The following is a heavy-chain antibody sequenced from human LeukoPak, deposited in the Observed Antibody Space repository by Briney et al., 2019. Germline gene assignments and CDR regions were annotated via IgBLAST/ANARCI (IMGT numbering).Heavy chain of an antibody. CDR2: IYYSGST. J-gene: IGHJ4*02. D-gene: IGHD3-10*01. CDR3: AREVPIVRGLRWDY. CDR1: GDSISSYY. Sequence: SETLSLACTVSGDSISSYYWNWVRQSPGKGLEWLGYIYYSGSTNCDPSLKSRVIISIDTSKNQFSLKLRSVTAADTAVYYCAREVPIVRGLRWDYWGQGTLVTVSS. V-gene: IGHV4-59*01.